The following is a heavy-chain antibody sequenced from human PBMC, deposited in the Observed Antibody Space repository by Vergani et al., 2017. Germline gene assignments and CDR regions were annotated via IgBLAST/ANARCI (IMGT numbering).Heavy chain of an antibody. CDR1: GFTFSSYA. CDR3: AREFPSGYLDY. V-gene: IGHV3-30-3*01. J-gene: IGHJ4*02. D-gene: IGHD1-26*01. CDR2: ISYDGSNK. Sequence: VQLLESGGGLVQPGGSLRLSCAASGFTFSSYAMSWVRQAPGKGLEWVAVISYDGSNKYYADSVKGRFTISRDNSKNTLYLQMNSLRAEDTAVYYCAREFPSGYLDYWGQGTLVTVSS.